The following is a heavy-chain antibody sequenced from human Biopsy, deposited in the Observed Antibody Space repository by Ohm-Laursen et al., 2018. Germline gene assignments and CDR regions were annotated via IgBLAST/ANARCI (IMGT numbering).Heavy chain of an antibody. J-gene: IGHJ6*02. CDR3: ARDRYYGSESYYSHYNMDV. CDR2: IWYDGSNE. D-gene: IGHD3-10*01. V-gene: IGHV3-33*01. CDR1: GFTFSVYA. Sequence: SLRLSCAASGFTFSVYAMHWVRQAPGKGLEWVSIIWYDGSNEYYADSVKGRFIISRDNSKNTVFLQMNSLRAADTAVYYCARDRYYGSESYYSHYNMDVWGQGTTVSVSS.